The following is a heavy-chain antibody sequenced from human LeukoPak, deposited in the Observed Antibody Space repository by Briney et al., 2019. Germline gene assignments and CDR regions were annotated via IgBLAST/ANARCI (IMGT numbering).Heavy chain of an antibody. V-gene: IGHV3-13*01. CDR2: IGTAGDT. Sequence: GGSLRLSCAASGFTFSSYDMHWVRQATGKGLEWVSAIGTAGDTYYPGSVKGRFTISRENAKNSLYLQMNSLRAGDTAVYYCARTTSWWSRGHYYMDVWGKGTTVTVSS. CDR3: ARTTSWWSRGHYYMDV. J-gene: IGHJ6*03. D-gene: IGHD2-15*01. CDR1: GFTFSSYD.